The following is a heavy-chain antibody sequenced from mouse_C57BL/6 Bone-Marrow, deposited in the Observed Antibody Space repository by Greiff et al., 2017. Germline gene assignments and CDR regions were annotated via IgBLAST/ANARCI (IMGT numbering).Heavy chain of an antibody. V-gene: IGHV1-55*01. J-gene: IGHJ2*01. CDR1: GYTFTSYW. D-gene: IGHD1-1*01. Sequence: QVHVKQPGAELVKPGASVKMSCKASGYTFTSYWITWVKQRPGQGLEWIGDIYPGSGSTNYNEKVKSKATLTVDTSSGTAYMQISSLTSEDSAVYYFAREGLTTVVARGYFDYWGQGTTLTVSS. CDR3: AREGLTTVVARGYFDY. CDR2: IYPGSGST.